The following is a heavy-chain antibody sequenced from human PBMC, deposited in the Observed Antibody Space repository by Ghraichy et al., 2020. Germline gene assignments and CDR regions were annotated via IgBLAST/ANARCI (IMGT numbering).Heavy chain of an antibody. CDR3: ARGGYNYGSNPIDY. CDR1: GFTFSSYY. CDR2: IKHDLSEK. D-gene: IGHD5-18*01. V-gene: IGHV3-7*04. J-gene: IGHJ4*02. Sequence: LSLTCAASGFTFSSYYMTWVRQVPGKGLEWVANIKHDLSEKYYADSVKGRFTISRDNAKNSVYLQMNSLRPDDTALYYCARGGYNYGSNPIDYWGQG.